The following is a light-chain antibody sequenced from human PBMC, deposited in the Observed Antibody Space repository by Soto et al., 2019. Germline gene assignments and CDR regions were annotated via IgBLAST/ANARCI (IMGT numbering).Light chain of an antibody. CDR1: QSVSNNY. Sequence: EIVLTQSPGTLSLSPGERATLSCRASQSVSNNYLAWYQQKPGQAPRLLIYDASSRATGIPDRFSGSGSGTDFTLTISRLEPEDFAVYYCQHHGSSALPFGGGTKVEIK. J-gene: IGKJ4*01. CDR2: DAS. V-gene: IGKV3-20*01. CDR3: QHHGSSALP.